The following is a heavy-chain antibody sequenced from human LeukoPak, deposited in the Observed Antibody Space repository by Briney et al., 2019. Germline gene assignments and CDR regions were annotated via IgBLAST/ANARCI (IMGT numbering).Heavy chain of an antibody. V-gene: IGHV3-23*01. CDR2: LSGSGGDT. CDR1: GCTFRSYA. J-gene: IGHJ4*02. Sequence: GGSLRLSCADSGCTFRSYAMNWVRQAPGRGLERDSSLSGSGGDTYYADSVKGRFTISRDNSKNTLYLQMTRLRVEDAAVYYCAKERIAAARPYYFDYWGQGTLVTVSS. D-gene: IGHD6-13*01. CDR3: AKERIAAARPYYFDY.